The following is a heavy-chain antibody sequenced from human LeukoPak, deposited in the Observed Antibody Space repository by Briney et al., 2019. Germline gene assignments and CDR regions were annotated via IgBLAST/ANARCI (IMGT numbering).Heavy chain of an antibody. CDR2: IYNSGST. CDR3: ARHTSMATRTNWFDP. CDR1: GGSISSYY. J-gene: IGHJ5*02. V-gene: IGHV4-4*07. D-gene: IGHD5-24*01. Sequence: ASETLSLTCTVSGGSISSYYWSWIQQPAGKGLEWIGRIYNSGSTNHNPSLKSRVTMSVDASKNHFSLTLSSVTAADTAVYYCARHTSMATRTNWFDPWGQGTLVTVSS.